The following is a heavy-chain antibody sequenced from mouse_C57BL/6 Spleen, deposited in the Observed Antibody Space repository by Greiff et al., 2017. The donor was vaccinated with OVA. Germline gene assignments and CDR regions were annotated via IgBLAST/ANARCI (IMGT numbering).Heavy chain of an antibody. V-gene: IGHV1-85*01. CDR3: ARNLYYGSSYGDWFAY. D-gene: IGHD1-1*01. CDR1: GYTFTSDD. CDR2: IYPRDGST. J-gene: IGHJ3*01. Sequence: VQLQQSGPELVKPGASVKLSCKASGYTFTSDDINWVKQRPGQGLEWIGWIYPRDGSTKYNEKFKGKATLTVDTSSSTAYMELHSLTSEDSAVYFCARNLYYGSSYGDWFAYWGQWTLVTVSA.